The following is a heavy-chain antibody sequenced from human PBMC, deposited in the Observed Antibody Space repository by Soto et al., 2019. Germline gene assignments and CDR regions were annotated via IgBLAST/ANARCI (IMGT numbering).Heavy chain of an antibody. Sequence: SETLSLTCAVYGGSLSGYYWSWIRQPPGKALEWIGEINHSGNTNYNPSLKTRVTISVDTSKNQLFLNLSSVTAADTAMYYCARHHVRGRTIAGAAEFWGQGTLVTVS. CDR2: INHSGNT. CDR3: ARHHVRGRTIAGAAEF. CDR1: GGSLSGYY. J-gene: IGHJ4*02. V-gene: IGHV4-34*01. D-gene: IGHD1-26*01.